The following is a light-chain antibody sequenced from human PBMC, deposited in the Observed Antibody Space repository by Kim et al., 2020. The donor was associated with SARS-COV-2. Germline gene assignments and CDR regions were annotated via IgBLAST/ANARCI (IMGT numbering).Light chain of an antibody. Sequence: LSPEQTARITCSGDKLGDKYASCYQQKPRQSPVLVMYQNKTRPSGIPERFSGSNSGNTATLIISGTQAMDEADYYCQAWDISTLVFGGGTQLTVL. CDR2: QNK. CDR3: QAWDISTLV. J-gene: IGLJ2*01. CDR1: KLGDKY. V-gene: IGLV3-1*01.